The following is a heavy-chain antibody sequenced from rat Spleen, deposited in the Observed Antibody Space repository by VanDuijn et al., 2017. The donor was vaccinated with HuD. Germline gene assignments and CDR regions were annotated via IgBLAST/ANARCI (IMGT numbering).Heavy chain of an antibody. CDR1: GFTFNNYW. V-gene: IGHV5-31*01. CDR3: TSAAAYFDY. Sequence: EVQLVESGGGLVQPGRSLKLSCVASGFTFNNYWMRWVRQAPGKGLAWVASITNTGGSTYYPDSVKGRFTNSRDNAKSTLYLQMNSLRSEDTATYYCTSAAAYFDYWGQGVMVTVSS. J-gene: IGHJ2*01. CDR2: ITNTGGST.